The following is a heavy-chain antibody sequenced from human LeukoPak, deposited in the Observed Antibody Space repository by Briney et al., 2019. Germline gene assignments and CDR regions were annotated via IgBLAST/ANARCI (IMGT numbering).Heavy chain of an antibody. V-gene: IGHV3-7*01. Sequence: PGGSLRLSCAASGFTFSSYGMHWVRQAPGKGLEWVANIKPDGTEKSYVDSVKGRFTISRDNAKKSLYLQMNSLRAEDTAVYYCARDHYYDSSGYSYGMDVWGQGTTVTVSS. CDR1: GFTFSSYG. D-gene: IGHD3-22*01. J-gene: IGHJ6*02. CDR3: ARDHYYDSSGYSYGMDV. CDR2: IKPDGTEK.